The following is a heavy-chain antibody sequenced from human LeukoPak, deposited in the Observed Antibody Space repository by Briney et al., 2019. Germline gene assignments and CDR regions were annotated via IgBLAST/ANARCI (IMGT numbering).Heavy chain of an antibody. V-gene: IGHV1-69*01. CDR2: IIPIFGTA. J-gene: IGHJ3*02. CDR3: ARSPPYYDSSGYSLGAFDI. D-gene: IGHD3-22*01. CDR1: GGTFSSYA. Sequence: SVKVSCKXSGGTFSSYAISWVRQAPGQGLEGMGGIIPIFGTANYSQKFQGRVTITADESTSTAYMELSSLRSEDTAVYYCARSPPYYDSSGYSLGAFDIWGQGTMVTVSS.